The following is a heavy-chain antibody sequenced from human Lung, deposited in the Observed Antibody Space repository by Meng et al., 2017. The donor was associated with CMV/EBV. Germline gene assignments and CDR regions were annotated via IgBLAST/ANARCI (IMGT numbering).Heavy chain of an antibody. CDR3: AKGDDSAGYYFAYY. CDR1: GFTFSRYG. CDR2: VRNDGSKK. Sequence: SXVESGFTFSRYGMHWVRQAPGKGLEWVAFVRNDGSKKYYADSVKGRFTISRDNSKNTLYLQMNSLRSEDTAVYFCAKGDDSAGYYFAYYWGQGTLVTVSS. J-gene: IGHJ4*02. V-gene: IGHV3-30*02. D-gene: IGHD3-9*01.